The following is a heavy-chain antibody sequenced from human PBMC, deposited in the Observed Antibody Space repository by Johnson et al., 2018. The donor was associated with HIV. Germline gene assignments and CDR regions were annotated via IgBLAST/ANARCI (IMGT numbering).Heavy chain of an antibody. V-gene: IGHV3-7*01. Sequence: VQLVESGGGLVQPGGSLRLSCAASGFTFSTYWMSWVRQAPGKGLEWVANIKQDGSETYYVDSVKGRFTISRDNAKNSLYLQMNSLRAEDTAVYYCARAEGLTGRNAFDIWGQGTMVTVSS. J-gene: IGHJ3*02. CDR2: IKQDGSET. CDR3: ARAEGLTGRNAFDI. D-gene: IGHD1-20*01. CDR1: GFTFSTYW.